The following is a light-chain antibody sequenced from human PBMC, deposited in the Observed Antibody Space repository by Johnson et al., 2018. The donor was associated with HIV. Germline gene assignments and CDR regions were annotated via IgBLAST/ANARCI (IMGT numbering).Light chain of an antibody. CDR1: SSNIGNNF. Sequence: QSVLTQPPSLSATPGQNITISCSGNSSNIGNNFVSWYQQLPGPAPKVLIYDTSKRPSGIPDRFSGSTSGASATLGITGLQTGDEADYYCGTWDSSLSAGVFGTGTKVTVL. CDR3: GTWDSSLSAGV. J-gene: IGLJ1*01. CDR2: DTS. V-gene: IGLV1-51*01.